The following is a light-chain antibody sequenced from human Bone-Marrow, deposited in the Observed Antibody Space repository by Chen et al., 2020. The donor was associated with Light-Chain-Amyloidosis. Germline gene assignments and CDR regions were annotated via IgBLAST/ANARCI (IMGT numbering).Light chain of an antibody. Sequence: SSELTQPPSVSVSPGQTARITCSGDDLPTKYAYWYQQKPGQAPVLVIHRDTERPSGLSERFSGSGSGTTATLTISGVHAEDDADYHCQSADSSGTYEVIFGGGTKLTVL. CDR2: RDT. V-gene: IGLV3-25*03. CDR1: DLPTKY. J-gene: IGLJ2*01. CDR3: QSADSSGTYEVI.